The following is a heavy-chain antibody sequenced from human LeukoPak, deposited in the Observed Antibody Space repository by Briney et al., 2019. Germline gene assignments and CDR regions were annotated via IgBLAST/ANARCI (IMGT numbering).Heavy chain of an antibody. CDR1: GFTVSGNY. J-gene: IGHJ6*02. V-gene: IGHV3-53*01. CDR2: IFSGGAT. D-gene: IGHD6-6*01. CDR3: ARDRLSPKYYYYGMDV. Sequence: TGGSLRLSCAASGFTVSGNYMSWVRQAPGKGLEWVSLIFSGGATYYADSVKGRFTISRDNSKNTLYLQMNSLRAGDTALYYCARDRLSPKYYYYGMDVWGQGTTVTVSS.